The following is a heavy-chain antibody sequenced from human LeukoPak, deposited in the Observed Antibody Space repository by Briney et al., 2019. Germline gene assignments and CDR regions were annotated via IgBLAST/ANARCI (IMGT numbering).Heavy chain of an antibody. CDR3: ARDIAAAGKYPEKHV. D-gene: IGHD6-13*01. J-gene: IGHJ6*04. V-gene: IGHV3-23*01. CDR2: ISGSGGST. Sequence: GGSLRLSCAASGFIFSSYAMSWVRQAPGKGLEWVSGISGSGGSTYYADSVKGRFTISRGNSKNTLYLQMNSLRAEDTAVYYCARDIAAAGKYPEKHVWGKGTTVTVSS. CDR1: GFIFSSYA.